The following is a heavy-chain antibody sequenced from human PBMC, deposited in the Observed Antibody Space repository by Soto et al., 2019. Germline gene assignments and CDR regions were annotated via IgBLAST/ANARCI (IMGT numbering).Heavy chain of an antibody. CDR2: ISGSGGST. CDR3: AKGPRFGVVIHLNY. CDR1: GFTFSSYA. V-gene: IGHV3-23*01. D-gene: IGHD3-3*01. Sequence: GGSLRLSCAASGFTFSSYAMSWVRQAPGKGLEWVSAISGSGGSTYYADSVKGRFTISRDNSKNTLYLQMNSLRAEDTAVYYWAKGPRFGVVIHLNYWGQGTLVTVSS. J-gene: IGHJ4*02.